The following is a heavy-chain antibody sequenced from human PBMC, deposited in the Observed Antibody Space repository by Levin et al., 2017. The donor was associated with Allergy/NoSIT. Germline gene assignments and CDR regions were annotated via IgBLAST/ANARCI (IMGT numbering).Heavy chain of an antibody. Sequence: GGSLRLSCSASGFTFSTYAMYWVRQAPGKGLEYVSAITSSGGDTYYADSVKGRFTISRDNSKNTLYLQMSSLRAEDTAVYYCVRGSAVAGTWGDYWGQGTLVTVSS. CDR3: VRGSAVAGTWGDY. CDR2: ITSSGGDT. CDR1: GFTFSTYA. V-gene: IGHV3-64D*06. D-gene: IGHD6-19*01. J-gene: IGHJ4*02.